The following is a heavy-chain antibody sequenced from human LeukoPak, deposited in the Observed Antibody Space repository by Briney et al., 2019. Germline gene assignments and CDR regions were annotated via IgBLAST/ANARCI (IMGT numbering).Heavy chain of an antibody. V-gene: IGHV3-74*01. CDR3: ARGVNGAYYVDY. Sequence: GGSLRLSCAASGFTFSNYWIHWVRQAPGKGLVWVSRINREGSSTNYADSVQGRFTISRDNAKNTLYLQMNSLRAEDTAVYCCARGVNGAYYVDYWGQGTLVTVSS. D-gene: IGHD2-21*02. J-gene: IGHJ4*02. CDR1: GFTFSNYW. CDR2: INREGSST.